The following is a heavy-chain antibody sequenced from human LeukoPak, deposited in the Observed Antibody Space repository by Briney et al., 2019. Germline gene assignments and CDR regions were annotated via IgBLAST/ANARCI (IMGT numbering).Heavy chain of an antibody. V-gene: IGHV3-30*18. D-gene: IGHD4-17*01. CDR3: AKGAYGDQPINWFDP. Sequence: GGSLRLSCAASGFTVSDNYMYWVRQAPGKGLEWVAVISYDGRNTYYADSVKGRFTISRDNSKNTLYLQMNSLRAEDTAVYYCAKGAYGDQPINWFDPWGQGTLVIVSS. CDR2: ISYDGRNT. CDR1: GFTVSDNY. J-gene: IGHJ5*02.